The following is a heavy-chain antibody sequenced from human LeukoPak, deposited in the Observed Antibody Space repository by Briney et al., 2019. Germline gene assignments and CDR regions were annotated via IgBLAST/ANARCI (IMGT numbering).Heavy chain of an antibody. CDR1: GYTFTSYA. V-gene: IGHV7-4-1*02. CDR2: INTNTGNP. CDR3: AREVNVVVPAASFGNWFDP. Sequence: ASVKVSCKASGYTFTSYAMNWVRQAPGQGLEWMGWINTNTGNPTYAQGFTGRFVFSLDTSVSTAHLQISSLKAEDTAVYYCAREVNVVVPAASFGNWFDPWGQGTLVIVSS. J-gene: IGHJ5*02. D-gene: IGHD2-2*01.